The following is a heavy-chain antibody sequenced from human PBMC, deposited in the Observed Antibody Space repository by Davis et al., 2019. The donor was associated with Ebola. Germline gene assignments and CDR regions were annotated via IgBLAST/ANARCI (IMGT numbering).Heavy chain of an antibody. V-gene: IGHV3-33*08. Sequence: GESLKISCAASGFTFSSYVMHWVRQAPGKGLEWVAVIWYDGGNTYYADSVKGRFTISRDNSKNTLYLQMNSLRAEDTAVYYCARDTPYQLLYDFSYYGMDVWGQGTTVTVSS. D-gene: IGHD2-2*02. CDR2: IWYDGGNT. CDR3: ARDTPYQLLYDFSYYGMDV. J-gene: IGHJ6*02. CDR1: GFTFSSYV.